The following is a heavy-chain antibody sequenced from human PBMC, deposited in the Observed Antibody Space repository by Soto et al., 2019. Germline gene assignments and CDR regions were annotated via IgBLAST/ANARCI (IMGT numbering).Heavy chain of an antibody. V-gene: IGHV1-18*04. J-gene: IGHJ6*02. Sequence: QLHLVQSGAEVKKPGASAKVSCTASGYTFTSFGVSWVRQVPGQGLEWMGWISGYNGDTDYAQKFQGRVTMTTDRYTSTAYMEVRSLRSDDRAVYYCARDKPQQIVGYNYYYGMDVWGQGTTVTVSS. CDR3: ARDKPQQIVGYNYYYGMDV. D-gene: IGHD6-6*01. CDR1: GYTFTSFG. CDR2: ISGYNGDT.